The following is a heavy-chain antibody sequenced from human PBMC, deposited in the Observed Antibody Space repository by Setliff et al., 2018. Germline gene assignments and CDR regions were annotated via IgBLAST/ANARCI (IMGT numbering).Heavy chain of an antibody. Sequence: GASVKVSCKASGYTFTSYDINWVRQATGQGLEWMGWMNPNSGNTGYAQKFQGRVTMTRNTSISTAYMELSSLRSEDTAVYYCARGERGYFDWLSYPRNHYYYYYGMDVWGQGTTVTVSS. J-gene: IGHJ6*02. D-gene: IGHD3-9*01. CDR1: GYTFTSYD. CDR3: ARGERGYFDWLSYPRNHYYYYYGMDV. CDR2: MNPNSGNT. V-gene: IGHV1-8*01.